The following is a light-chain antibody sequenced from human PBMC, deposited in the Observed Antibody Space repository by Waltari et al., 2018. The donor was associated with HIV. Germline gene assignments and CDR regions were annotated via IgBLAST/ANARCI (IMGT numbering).Light chain of an antibody. V-gene: IGLV8-61*01. CDR2: STD. CDR1: SGSVSTNYY. CDR3: VVYLSSGSWV. Sequence: QTVVTQEPSFSVSPGGTVTLTCGLSSGSVSTNYYPRWYKQSPGQAPRTLIYSTDIRSSGAPARFSGSSLGNKAALTITGAQAEDEADYYCVVYLSSGSWVFGGGTKVTVL. J-gene: IGLJ3*02.